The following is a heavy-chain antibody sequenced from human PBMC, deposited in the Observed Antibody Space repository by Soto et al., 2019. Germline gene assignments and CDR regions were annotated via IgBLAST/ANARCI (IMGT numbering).Heavy chain of an antibody. Sequence: QVQLVESGGGVVQPGRSLRLSCAASRFTFSSFSLHWVRQAPGKGLEWLALISYDGSNKYNADSVKGRFTISRDNSNNTLYLQLSSLRPEDTAVYYCARTTTVAGTPEFDYWGQGTLVTVSS. V-gene: IGHV3-30-3*01. CDR1: RFTFSSFS. J-gene: IGHJ4*02. CDR3: ARTTTVAGTPEFDY. CDR2: ISYDGSNK. D-gene: IGHD6-19*01.